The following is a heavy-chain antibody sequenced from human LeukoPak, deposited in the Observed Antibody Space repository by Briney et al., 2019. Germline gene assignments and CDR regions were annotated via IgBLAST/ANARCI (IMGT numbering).Heavy chain of an antibody. CDR3: ARDARVDTAIWGYYYYMDV. D-gene: IGHD5-18*01. CDR1: GFTFGDYS. V-gene: IGHV3-49*04. CDR2: IRSKAYGGTT. J-gene: IGHJ6*03. Sequence: GGSLRLSCTASGFTFGDYSMSWVRQAPGKGLEWVGFIRSKAYGGTTEYAASVKGRFTISRDDSKSIAYLQVNSLKTEDTALYYCARDARVDTAIWGYYYYMDVWGKGTTVTISS.